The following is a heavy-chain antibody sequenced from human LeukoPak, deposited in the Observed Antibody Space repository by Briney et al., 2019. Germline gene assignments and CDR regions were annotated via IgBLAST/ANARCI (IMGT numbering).Heavy chain of an antibody. D-gene: IGHD2-15*01. J-gene: IGHJ4*02. CDR2: ISAYNGNT. CDR3: ARMVSGYCSGGSCYSDDY. V-gene: IGHV1-18*01. Sequence: ASVKVSCKASGYTFTSYGISWVRQAPGQGLEWMGWISAYNGNTNYAQKLQGRVTMTTDTSTSTAFMELRSLRSDDTAVYYCARMVSGYCSGGSCYSDDYWGQGTLVTVSS. CDR1: GYTFTSYG.